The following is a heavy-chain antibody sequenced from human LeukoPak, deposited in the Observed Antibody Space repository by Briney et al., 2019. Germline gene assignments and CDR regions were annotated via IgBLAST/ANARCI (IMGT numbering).Heavy chain of an antibody. J-gene: IGHJ6*04. CDR2: IRAYNGNT. Sequence: GASVKVFCKASGYTFTSYGISWVRQAPGQGLEWMGWIRAYNGNTNYAQKLQGRVTMTTDTSTSTAYMELRSLRSDDTAVYYCARSEVVVVPAAHYYYYGMDVWGKGTTVTVSS. V-gene: IGHV1-18*04. CDR1: GYTFTSYG. CDR3: ARSEVVVVPAAHYYYYGMDV. D-gene: IGHD2-2*01.